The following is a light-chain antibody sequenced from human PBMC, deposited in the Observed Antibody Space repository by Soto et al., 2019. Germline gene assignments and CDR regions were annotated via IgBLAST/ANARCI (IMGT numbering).Light chain of an antibody. CDR2: KVS. CDR1: RSLLHSNGYNY. J-gene: IGKJ5*01. Sequence: IVLTQSPLSLPVTPGEPASISCRSSRSLLHSNGYNYLNWFQQRPGQSPRRLIYKVSNRDSGVPDRFSGSGSGTDFTLKISRVEAEDVGVYYCMQGTHWPITFGQGTRLEI. V-gene: IGKV2-30*02. CDR3: MQGTHWPIT.